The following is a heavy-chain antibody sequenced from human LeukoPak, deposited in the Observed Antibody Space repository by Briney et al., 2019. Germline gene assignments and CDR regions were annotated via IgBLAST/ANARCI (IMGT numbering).Heavy chain of an antibody. Sequence: SQTLSITCAISGDSVSCRNGAWNWIRQSPSRGLEWLGRTYYRSKWYDDYAESLKGRITISPDTSKNQFSLQLNSVTPEDTAVYYCARDVGTSGSYTFDYWGQGTLVTVSS. CDR3: ARDVGTSGSYTFDY. V-gene: IGHV6-1*01. D-gene: IGHD6-19*01. CDR2: TYYRSKWYD. J-gene: IGHJ4*02. CDR1: GDSVSCRNGA.